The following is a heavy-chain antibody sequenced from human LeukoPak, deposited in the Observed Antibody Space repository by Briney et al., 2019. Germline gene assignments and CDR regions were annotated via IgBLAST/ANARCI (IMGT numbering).Heavy chain of an antibody. CDR2: ISGSGGST. J-gene: IGHJ4*02. Sequence: GGSLRLSCTASGFTFSSYAMSWVRQAPGKGLEWVSAISGSGGSTYYADSVKGRFTISRDNSKNTLYLQMNSLRAEDTAVYYCAKDLSLYYYGSGSDYWGQGTLVTVSS. D-gene: IGHD3-10*01. CDR1: GFTFSSYA. V-gene: IGHV3-23*01. CDR3: AKDLSLYYYGSGSDY.